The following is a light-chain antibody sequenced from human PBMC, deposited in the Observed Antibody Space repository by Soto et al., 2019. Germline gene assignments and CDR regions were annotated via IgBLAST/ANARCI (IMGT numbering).Light chain of an antibody. V-gene: IGKV2-24*01. CDR2: KIS. J-gene: IGKJ2*01. CDR1: QSLVHGDGNTY. Sequence: DIVMTQTPLSSPVTLGQPASISCRSSQSLVHGDGNTYLSWLQQRPGQPPRLLIYKISKRSSGVSDRFSGSGAGTDFTLKISKVEAEDVGVYYCMQATQFPGTFGQGTRLEI. CDR3: MQATQFPGT.